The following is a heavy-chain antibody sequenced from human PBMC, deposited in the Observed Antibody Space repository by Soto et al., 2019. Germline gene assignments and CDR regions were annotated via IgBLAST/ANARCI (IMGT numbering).Heavy chain of an antibody. D-gene: IGHD2-8*01. V-gene: IGHV3-7*01. CDR1: GFTFSSYW. CDR3: ARGQNGY. J-gene: IGHJ4*02. CDR2: IKQDGSEK. Sequence: GGSLRLSGAASGFTFSSYWISWVRQAPGKGLEWVANIKQDGSEKYYVDSVKGRFTISRDNAKNSLYLQMNSLRAEDTAVYYCARGQNGYWGKVHLVTASS.